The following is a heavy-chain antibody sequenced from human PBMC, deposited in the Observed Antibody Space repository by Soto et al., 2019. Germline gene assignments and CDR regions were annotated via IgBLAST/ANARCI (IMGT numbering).Heavy chain of an antibody. J-gene: IGHJ4*02. Sequence: GGSLRLSCAASGFTFSSYAMHWVRQAPGKGLEWVAVISYDGSNKYYADSVKGRFTISRDNSKNTLYLQMNSLRAEDTAVYYCSRDLWGSGSYYEWGQVDTATYNWGQGT. CDR2: ISYDGSNK. CDR3: SRDLWGSGSYYEWGQVDTATYN. CDR1: GFTFSSYA. V-gene: IGHV3-30-3*01. D-gene: IGHD3-10*01.